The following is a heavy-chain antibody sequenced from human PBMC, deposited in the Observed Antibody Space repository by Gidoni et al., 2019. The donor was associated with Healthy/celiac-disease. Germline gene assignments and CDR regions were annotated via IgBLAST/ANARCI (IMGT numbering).Heavy chain of an antibody. CDR2: ISGRGGST. CDR1: GFTFSSYA. J-gene: IGHJ4*02. V-gene: IGHV3-23*01. D-gene: IGHD2-2*01. CDR3: AKAGMVKVPAASDY. Sequence: EVQLLESGGGLVQPGGSLRLSCSASGFTFSSYAMSWVRQAPGKGLAWVSAISGRGGSTYYADAVKGRFTIARDNSKNTLYLQMNSLRAEDTAVYYCAKAGMVKVPAASDYWGQGTLVTVSS.